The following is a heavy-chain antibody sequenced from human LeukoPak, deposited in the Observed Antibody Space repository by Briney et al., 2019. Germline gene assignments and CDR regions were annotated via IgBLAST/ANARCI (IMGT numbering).Heavy chain of an antibody. D-gene: IGHD1-14*01. J-gene: IGHJ6*02. CDR1: GGSISSGDYY. Sequence: SETLSLTCTVSGGSISSGDYYWSWIRQPPGKGLEWIGYIYYSGSTYYNPSLKSRVTISVDTSKNQFSLKLSSVTAADTAVYYCARGPDISCMDVWGQGTTVTVSS. V-gene: IGHV4-30-4*01. CDR3: ARGPDISCMDV. CDR2: IYYSGST.